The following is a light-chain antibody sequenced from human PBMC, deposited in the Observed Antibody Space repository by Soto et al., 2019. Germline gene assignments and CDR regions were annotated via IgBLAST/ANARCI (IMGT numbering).Light chain of an antibody. V-gene: IGLV2-8*01. CDR1: SRDVGGYNY. Sequence: QSVLTQPPSASGYPGQSVTISCTGTSRDVGGYNYFSWYQQHPGNAPKLLIYEVSVRPSGGPDRFSGSKSGNTDSLNVYVLQAEDEADYYCSSYAGSNNLVFGGGTKLTVL. CDR3: SSYAGSNNLV. J-gene: IGLJ2*01. CDR2: EVS.